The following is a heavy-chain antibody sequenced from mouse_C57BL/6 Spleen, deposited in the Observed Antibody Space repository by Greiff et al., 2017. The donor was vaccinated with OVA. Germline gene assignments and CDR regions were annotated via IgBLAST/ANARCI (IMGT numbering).Heavy chain of an antibody. CDR2: IDPSDSET. CDR3: ARKGYDGYAKGC. J-gene: IGHJ4*01. CDR1: GYTFTSYW. V-gene: IGHV1-52*01. D-gene: IGHD2-2*01. Sequence: QVHVKQPGAELVRPGSSVKLSCKASGYTFTSYWMHWVKQRPIQGLEWIGNIDPSDSETNYNQKFKDKATLTVDKSSSTAYMQLSSLTSEDSAVYDCARKGYDGYAKGCWGQGPSVTVAS.